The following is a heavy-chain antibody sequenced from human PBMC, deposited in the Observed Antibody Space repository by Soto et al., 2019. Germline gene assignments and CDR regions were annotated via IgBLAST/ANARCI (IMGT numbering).Heavy chain of an antibody. CDR2: VYHTGDT. D-gene: IGHD2-21*02. Sequence: PSETLSLTCGVSGGTVSSSHCLMGLRHAPGRVLEWIGNVYHTGDTNFNPSLQSRVTFSVDKSNNQFSLRLTSVTAADTAVYFCAREIVTAGGNNYFDPWGPGTLVTVSS. J-gene: IGHJ5*02. V-gene: IGHV4-4*02. CDR1: GGTVSSSHC. CDR3: AREIVTAGGNNYFDP.